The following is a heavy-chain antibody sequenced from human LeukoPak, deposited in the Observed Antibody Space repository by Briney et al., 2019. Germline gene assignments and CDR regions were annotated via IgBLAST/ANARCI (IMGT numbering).Heavy chain of an antibody. J-gene: IGHJ4*02. CDR3: AKDKRYSYGIFDY. V-gene: IGHV3-30*02. CDR1: GFTFSSYG. CDR2: IRYDGSNK. Sequence: GGSLRLSCAASGFTFSSYGMHWVRQAPGKGLEWVAFIRYDGSNKYYADSVKGRFTISRDNSKNTLYLQMNSLRAEDTAVYYCAKDKRYSYGIFDYWGQGTLVTVSS. D-gene: IGHD5-18*01.